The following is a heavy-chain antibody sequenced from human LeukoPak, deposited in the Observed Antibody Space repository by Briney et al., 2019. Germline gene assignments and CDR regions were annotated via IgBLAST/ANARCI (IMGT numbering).Heavy chain of an antibody. CDR3: ARVAGYNYLDDY. Sequence: PGGSLRLSCAASGFTFSSYEMNWVRQAPGKGLEWVSYISSSGSTIYYADSVKGRFTISRDNAKNSLYLQMNSLRAEDTAVYYCARVAGYNYLDDYWGQGTLVTVSS. V-gene: IGHV3-48*03. CDR2: ISSSGSTI. J-gene: IGHJ4*02. CDR1: GFTFSSYE. D-gene: IGHD5-24*01.